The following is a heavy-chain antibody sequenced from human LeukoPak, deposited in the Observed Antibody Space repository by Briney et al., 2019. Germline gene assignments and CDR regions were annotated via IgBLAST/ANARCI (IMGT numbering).Heavy chain of an antibody. CDR1: GGSISSGDYY. D-gene: IGHD3-16*01. Sequence: SETLSLTCTVSGGSISSGDYYWTWIRQHPGKGLEWIGYIYNSGTTYYNPSLESRVTISGGTSKNQFSLKLSSVTAADTAVYYCARTAGWSYGFDYWGQGTPVTVSS. CDR2: IYNSGTT. V-gene: IGHV4-31*03. J-gene: IGHJ4*02. CDR3: ARTAGWSYGFDY.